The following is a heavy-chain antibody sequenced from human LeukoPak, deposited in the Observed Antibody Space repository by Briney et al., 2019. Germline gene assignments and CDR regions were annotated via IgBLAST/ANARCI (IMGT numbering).Heavy chain of an antibody. CDR2: IYSGGST. V-gene: IGHV3-53*01. CDR1: GFTAITNY. CDR3: ARSGSGPQWLVSTY. Sequence: GGPLDLSVAPSGFTAITNYISWSARPPGKGLKGAPVIYSGGSTYYADSVKGRFTISRDNSKNTLYLQMNSLRAEDTAVYYCARSGSGPQWLVSTYWGQGTLVTVSS. J-gene: IGHJ4*02. D-gene: IGHD6-19*01.